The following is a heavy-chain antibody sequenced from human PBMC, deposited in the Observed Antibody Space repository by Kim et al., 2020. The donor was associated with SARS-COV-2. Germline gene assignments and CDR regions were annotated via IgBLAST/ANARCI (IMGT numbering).Heavy chain of an antibody. CDR1: GYTFTSYA. Sequence: ASVKVSCKASGYTFTSYAMNWVRQAPGQGLEWMGWINTNTGNPTYAQGFTGRFVFSLDTSVSTAYLQISSLKAEDTAVYYCARAHDEERDKVLRFFGVMGYYYYGMDVWGQGTTVTVSS. V-gene: IGHV7-4-1*02. J-gene: IGHJ6*02. D-gene: IGHD3-3*01. CDR2: INTNTGNP. CDR3: ARAHDEERDKVLRFFGVMGYYYYGMDV.